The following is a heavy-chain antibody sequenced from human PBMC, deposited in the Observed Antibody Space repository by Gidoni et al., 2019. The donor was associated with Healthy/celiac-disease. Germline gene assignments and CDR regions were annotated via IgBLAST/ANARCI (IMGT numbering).Heavy chain of an antibody. Sequence: QVQLVQSGAEVKKPGASVKVSCKASGYTFTSYDINWVRQATGQGLEWMGWMNPNSGNTGYAQKFQGRVTMTRNTSISTAYMELSSLRSEDTAVYYCARPGGLRLGELSLYQRFYGMDVWGQGTTVTVSS. V-gene: IGHV1-8*01. CDR2: MNPNSGNT. CDR3: ARPGGLRLGELSLYQRFYGMDV. D-gene: IGHD3-16*02. CDR1: GYTFTSYD. J-gene: IGHJ6*02.